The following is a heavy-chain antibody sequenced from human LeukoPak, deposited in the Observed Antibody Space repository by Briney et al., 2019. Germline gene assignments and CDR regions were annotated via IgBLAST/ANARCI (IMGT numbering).Heavy chain of an antibody. Sequence: GRPLRLSCTASGFSFADYAMAWVRQAPGKGLEWVGFIRGRVYPGTIDYAASVKGRFTISRDDSNNVAHLQMNSLKAEDTAIYYCARGIVETLLGIEVAYYLDFWGRGSLVTVSS. V-gene: IGHV3-49*04. J-gene: IGHJ4*02. CDR1: GFSFADYA. CDR2: IRGRVYPGTI. CDR3: ARGIVETLLGIEVAYYLDF. D-gene: IGHD1-26*01.